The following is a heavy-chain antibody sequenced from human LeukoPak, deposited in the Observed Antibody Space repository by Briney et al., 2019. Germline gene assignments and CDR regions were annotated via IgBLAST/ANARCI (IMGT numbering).Heavy chain of an antibody. V-gene: IGHV6-1*01. D-gene: IGHD6-19*01. CDR2: TYYRSRWYN. Sequence: SQTLSLTCAISGDSASSNSAAWNWIRQSPSRGLEWQERTYYRSRWYNEYALSVKSRISINPDTSKNQFSLQLNSVTPEDTAVYYCARVTEKQYLPFDSWGQGTLVTVSS. J-gene: IGHJ4*02. CDR3: ARVTEKQYLPFDS. CDR1: GDSASSNSAA.